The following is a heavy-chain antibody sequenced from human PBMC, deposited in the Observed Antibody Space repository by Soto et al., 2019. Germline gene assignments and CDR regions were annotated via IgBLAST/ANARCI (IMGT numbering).Heavy chain of an antibody. CDR1: GFTFSSYE. Sequence: PGGSLRLSCAASGFTFSSYEMNWVRQAPGKGLEWVSYISSSGSTIYYADSVKGRFTISRDNAKNSLYLQMNSLRAEDTAVYYCARISLVRGVIIDYWGQGTLVTVSS. CDR3: ARISLVRGVIIDY. J-gene: IGHJ4*02. V-gene: IGHV3-48*03. CDR2: ISSSGSTI. D-gene: IGHD3-10*01.